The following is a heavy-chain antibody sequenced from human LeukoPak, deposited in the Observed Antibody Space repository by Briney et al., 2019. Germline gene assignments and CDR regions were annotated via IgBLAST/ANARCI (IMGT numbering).Heavy chain of an antibody. CDR3: ARAVVVTGPFDY. D-gene: IGHD2-21*02. CDR1: GGTFSSYA. J-gene: IGHJ4*02. Sequence: ASVKVSCKASGGTFSSYAISWVRQAPGQGLEWMGGIIPIFGTAYYAQKFQGRVTITADESTSTAYMELSSLRSEDTAVYYCARAVVVTGPFDYWGQGTLVTVSS. V-gene: IGHV1-69*13. CDR2: IIPIFGTA.